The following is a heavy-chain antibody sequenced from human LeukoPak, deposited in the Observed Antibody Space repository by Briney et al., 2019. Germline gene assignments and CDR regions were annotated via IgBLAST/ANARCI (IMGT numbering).Heavy chain of an antibody. D-gene: IGHD1-26*01. J-gene: IGHJ5*02. CDR2: IDPENGKT. V-gene: IGHV1-69-2*01. CDR1: GYTFTDYY. Sequence: GATVKISCKATGYTFTDYYIHGVQQAPGKGLEWMGRIDPENGKTKYAEKFQGRINITADTSADTGYMEMSNLRSEDTAVYFCFANSGSYQGWFDPWGQGTLVIVSS. CDR3: FANSGSYQGWFDP.